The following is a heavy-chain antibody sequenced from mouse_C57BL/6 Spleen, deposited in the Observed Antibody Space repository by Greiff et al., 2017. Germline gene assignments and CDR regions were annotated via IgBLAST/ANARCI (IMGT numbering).Heavy chain of an antibody. Sequence: DVKLVESGGGLVKPGGSLKLSCAASGFTFSDYGMHWVRQAPEKGLEWVAYISSGSSTIYYADTVKGRFTISRDNAKNTLFLQMTSLRSEATAMYYCARPDYGSWFAYWGQGTLVTVSA. CDR3: ARPDYGSWFAY. J-gene: IGHJ3*01. D-gene: IGHD1-1*02. CDR1: GFTFSDYG. CDR2: ISSGSSTI. V-gene: IGHV5-17*01.